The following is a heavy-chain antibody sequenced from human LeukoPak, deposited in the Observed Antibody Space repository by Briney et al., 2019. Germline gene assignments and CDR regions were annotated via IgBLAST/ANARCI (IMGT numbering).Heavy chain of an antibody. D-gene: IGHD5-24*01. CDR2: INPRGST. J-gene: IGHJ4*02. Sequence: SETLSLTCGVYGGSFSGYYWSWIRQPPGKGLEWIGEINPRGSTNYNPSLKSRVTLSAGTSKNQFSLTLNSVTAADTAVYYRARRRLGYYFDYWGQGTLVTVSS. CDR1: GGSFSGYY. CDR3: ARRRLGYYFDY. V-gene: IGHV4-34*01.